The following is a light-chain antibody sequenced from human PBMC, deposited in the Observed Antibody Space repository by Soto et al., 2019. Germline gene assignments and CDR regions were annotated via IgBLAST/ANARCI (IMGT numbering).Light chain of an antibody. J-gene: IGLJ1*01. CDR2: RNN. CDR3: AAWDDSLSGQYV. Sequence: VLTQPPSASGTPAQSVTLPCSGSSSNIGSNYVYWYQQLPGTDPKLLIYRNNQRPSRVTDHIYRSKSGTSASLAISGLRCNDEPDYHCAAWDDSLSGQYVFGTGTKVTVL. CDR1: SSNIGSNY. V-gene: IGLV1-47*01.